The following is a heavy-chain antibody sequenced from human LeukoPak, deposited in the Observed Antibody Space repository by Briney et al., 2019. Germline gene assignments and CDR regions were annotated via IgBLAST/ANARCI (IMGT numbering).Heavy chain of an antibody. CDR2: ITVSGSGI. V-gene: IGHV3-23*01. D-gene: IGHD3-9*01. Sequence: GGSLRLSCAASGFTVSNYAMSWVRQAPGKGLEWVSAITVSGSGIYYADSMKSRFTISRDNSKTTMYLQINSLRAEDPAVYSCAKWGDSDVLTGYYVSDYWGQGTLVTVSS. J-gene: IGHJ4*02. CDR3: AKWGDSDVLTGYYVSDY. CDR1: GFTVSNYA.